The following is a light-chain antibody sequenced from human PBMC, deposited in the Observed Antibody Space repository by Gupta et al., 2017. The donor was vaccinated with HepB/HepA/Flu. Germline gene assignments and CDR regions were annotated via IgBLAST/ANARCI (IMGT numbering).Light chain of an antibody. J-gene: IGKJ1*01. CDR1: QSVGSW. CDR2: KAS. V-gene: IGKV1-5*03. Sequence: DIQVTQSPSTLSASVGDRVAITCRASQSVGSWLAWYQQRPVKAPTLLIYKASTLETGVPSRFSASGSGTEFTLTINSLQSDDFATYYCQQYNSFSRTFGQGTKVEI. CDR3: QQYNSFSRT.